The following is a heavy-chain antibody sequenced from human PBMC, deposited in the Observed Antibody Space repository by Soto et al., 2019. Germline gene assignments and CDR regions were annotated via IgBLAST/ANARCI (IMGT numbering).Heavy chain of an antibody. CDR2: ISYDGSNK. CDR3: ANLKSSSRYYYYYYGMDV. V-gene: IGHV3-30*18. D-gene: IGHD6-6*01. J-gene: IGHJ6*02. Sequence: PGGSLRLSCAASGFTFSSYGMHWVRQAPGKGLEWVAAISYDGSNKYYADSVKGRFTISRDNSKNTLYLQMNSLRAEDTAVYYCANLKSSSRYYYYYYGMDVWGQGTTVTVSS. CDR1: GFTFSSYG.